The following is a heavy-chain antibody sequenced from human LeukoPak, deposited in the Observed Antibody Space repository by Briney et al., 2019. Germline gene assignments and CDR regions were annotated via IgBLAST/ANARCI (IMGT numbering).Heavy chain of an antibody. Sequence: GESLKISCKGSGYSFTSYWIGWVRQMPGKGLEWMGIIYPGDSDTRYSPSFQGQVTISADKPISTAYLQWSSLKASDTAMYYCARSTYSSSPLYYYYYMDVWGKGTTVTVSS. CDR3: ARSTYSSSPLYYYYYMDV. V-gene: IGHV5-51*04. D-gene: IGHD6-6*01. CDR2: IYPGDSDT. CDR1: GYSFTSYW. J-gene: IGHJ6*03.